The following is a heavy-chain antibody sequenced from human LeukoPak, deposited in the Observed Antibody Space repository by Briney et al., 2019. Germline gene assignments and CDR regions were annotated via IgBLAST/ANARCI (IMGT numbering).Heavy chain of an antibody. J-gene: IGHJ5*02. D-gene: IGHD3-10*01. Sequence: GSLRLSCAASGFTFSNYDMSWVRQAPGKGPEWIGSTYYSGITYYNPSLKSRVTLSVDTSNNNFSLQLTSVTAADTAVYYCARQPKSCTPGVFVTGKACWFDPWGQGTRVIVSS. CDR1: GFTFSNYD. V-gene: IGHV4-39*01. CDR3: ARQPKSCTPGVFVTGKACWFDP. CDR2: TYYSGIT.